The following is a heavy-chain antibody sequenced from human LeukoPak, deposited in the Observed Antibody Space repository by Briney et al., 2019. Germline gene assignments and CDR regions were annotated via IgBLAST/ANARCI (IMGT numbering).Heavy chain of an antibody. V-gene: IGHV1-18*01. D-gene: IGHD5-24*01. J-gene: IGHJ4*02. CDR1: GYTFTSYG. CDR2: ISTYNGNR. CDR3: ARASTEMATITTIDY. Sequence: GASVKVSCKASGYTFTSYGISWVRQAPGQGLEWMGWISTYNGNRNYAQKFQGRVTMTTDTSTSTAYMELSSLRSEDTAVYYCARASTEMATITTIDYWGQGTLVTVSS.